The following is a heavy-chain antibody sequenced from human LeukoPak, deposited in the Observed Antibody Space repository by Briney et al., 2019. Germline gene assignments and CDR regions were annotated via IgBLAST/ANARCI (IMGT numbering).Heavy chain of an antibody. J-gene: IGHJ3*01. D-gene: IGHD3-22*01. Sequence: GGSLRLSCAASGFTFSSYSMNWVRQAPGKGLEWVSSISSSSSYIYYGDSVKGRFTISRDNAKNSLYLQMNSLRAEDTAVFYCARSGGPLVVVTNAFDFWGLGTVVTVSS. CDR1: GFTFSSYS. CDR2: ISSSSSYI. CDR3: ARSGGPLVVVTNAFDF. V-gene: IGHV3-21*01.